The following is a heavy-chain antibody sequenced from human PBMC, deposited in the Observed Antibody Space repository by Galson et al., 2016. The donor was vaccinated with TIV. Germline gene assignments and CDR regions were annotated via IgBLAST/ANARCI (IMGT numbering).Heavy chain of an antibody. CDR2: VNPNSGNT. Sequence: SVKVSCKASGYTFTSYDINWVRQATGQGLEWMGWVNPNSGNTGNAQKFRGRDTMTRNTSVRTAYMELSSMRSEDTSVYYCARSGDYGDYWGQGTLVTVSS. CDR3: ARSGDYGDY. V-gene: IGHV1-8*02. D-gene: IGHD4-17*01. CDR1: GYTFTSYD. J-gene: IGHJ4*02.